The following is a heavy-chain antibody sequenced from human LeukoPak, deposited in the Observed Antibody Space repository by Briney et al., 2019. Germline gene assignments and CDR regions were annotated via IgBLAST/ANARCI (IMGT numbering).Heavy chain of an antibody. J-gene: IGHJ5*02. CDR3: ARGITRYNWFDP. V-gene: IGHV5-51*01. CDR2: IYPADSET. D-gene: IGHD1-20*01. CDR1: GYRLTASY. Sequence: GEYLKISCKASGYRLTASYIGWVRQLPGQGLEWVGLIYPADSETYYSPSFQGRVTISVDKSISTAYLQWSSLRASDTATYYCARGITRYNWFDPWGQGTLVTVSS.